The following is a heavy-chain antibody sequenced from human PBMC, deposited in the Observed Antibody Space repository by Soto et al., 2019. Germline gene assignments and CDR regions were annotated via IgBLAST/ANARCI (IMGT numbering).Heavy chain of an antibody. V-gene: IGHV3-23*01. J-gene: IGHJ3*02. D-gene: IGHD5-12*01. CDR2: LSRGGGST. Sequence: GGSLRLSCAASGFTYSSHGMSWVRQAPGKGLEWIAGLSRGGGSTYYADSVKGRFTISRDNSKNTLDLIMNSLRVEDTALYYCARDGQYRKDGFDSWGQGTMVNVAS. CDR1: GFTYSSHG. CDR3: ARDGQYRKDGFDS.